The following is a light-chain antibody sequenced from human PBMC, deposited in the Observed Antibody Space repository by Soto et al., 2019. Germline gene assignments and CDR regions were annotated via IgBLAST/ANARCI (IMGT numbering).Light chain of an antibody. J-gene: IGKJ1*01. CDR3: QQYGNYWT. Sequence: DIQMTQSPSTLSASVGDRVTITCRAGRSVSSWLAWYQQKPGKAPKLLIYKASTLESGVPSRFSGSGSGTEFTLTISSPQPDDFATDYCQQYGNYWTFGQGTTVEI. CDR2: KAS. V-gene: IGKV1-5*03. CDR1: RSVSSW.